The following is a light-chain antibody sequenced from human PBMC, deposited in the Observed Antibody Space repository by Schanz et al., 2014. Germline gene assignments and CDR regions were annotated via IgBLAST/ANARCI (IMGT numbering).Light chain of an antibody. Sequence: EIVLTQSPGTLSLSPGERATLSCRASQSVSSSYLAWYQQKPGQAPRLLFYGASSRATGIPDRFSGSGSGTDFTLTISRLEPEDFAVYYCQQYGSLPRTFGGGTNVEIK. CDR2: GAS. CDR3: QQYGSLPRT. V-gene: IGKV3-20*01. CDR1: QSVSSSY. J-gene: IGKJ4*01.